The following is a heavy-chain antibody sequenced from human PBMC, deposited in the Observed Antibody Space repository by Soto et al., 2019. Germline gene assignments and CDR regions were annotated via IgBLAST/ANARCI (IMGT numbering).Heavy chain of an antibody. V-gene: IGHV4-30-2*01. CDR3: ARVRSGWGIDY. Sequence: TSETLSLTCAVPGGSISSGGYSWSWIRQPPGKGLEWIGYIYHSGSTYYNPSLKSRVTISVDRSKNQFSLKLSSVTAADTAVYYCARVRSGWGIDYWGQGTLVTVSS. D-gene: IGHD6-19*01. CDR2: IYHSGST. CDR1: GGSISSGGYS. J-gene: IGHJ4*02.